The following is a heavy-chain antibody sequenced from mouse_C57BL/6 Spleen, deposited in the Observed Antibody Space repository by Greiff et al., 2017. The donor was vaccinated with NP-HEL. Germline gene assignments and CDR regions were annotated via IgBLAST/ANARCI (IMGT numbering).Heavy chain of an antibody. CDR2: ISYDGSN. D-gene: IGHD1-1*01. V-gene: IGHV3-6*01. J-gene: IGHJ2*01. Sequence: EVQVVESGPGLVKPSQSLSLTCSVTGYSITSGYYWNWIRQFPGNKLEWMGYISYDGSNNYNPTLKNRISITRDTSTNQFFLKLNSVTTEDTATYYCASHLLLIYWGQGTTLTVSS. CDR1: GYSITSGYY. CDR3: ASHLLLIY.